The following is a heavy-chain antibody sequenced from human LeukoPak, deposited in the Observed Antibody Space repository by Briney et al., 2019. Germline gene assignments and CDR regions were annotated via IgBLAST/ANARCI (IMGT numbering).Heavy chain of an antibody. Sequence: SETLSLTCTVSGGSISSSSYYWGWIRQPPGKGLEWIGSIYYSGSTYYNPSLKSRVTISVDTSKNQFFLRLSSVTAADTAVYYCARVYRRDGYNYDGFDIWGQGTMVTVS. CDR1: GGSISSSSYY. V-gene: IGHV4-39*01. J-gene: IGHJ3*02. CDR2: IYYSGST. CDR3: ARVYRRDGYNYDGFDI. D-gene: IGHD5-24*01.